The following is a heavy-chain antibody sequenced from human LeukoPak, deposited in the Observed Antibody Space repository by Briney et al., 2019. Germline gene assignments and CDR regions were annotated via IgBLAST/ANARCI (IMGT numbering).Heavy chain of an antibody. CDR1: GYTFTGYY. D-gene: IGHD6-6*01. CDR3: ARDSGSIAARPGPRLDWFDP. J-gene: IGHJ5*02. CDR2: IIPIFGTA. Sequence: GASVKVSCKASGYTFTGYYMHWVRQAPGQGLEWMGGIIPIFGTANYAQKFQGRVTITADKSTSTAYMELSSLRSEDTAVYYCARDSGSIAARPGPRLDWFDPWGQGTLVTVSS. V-gene: IGHV1-69*06.